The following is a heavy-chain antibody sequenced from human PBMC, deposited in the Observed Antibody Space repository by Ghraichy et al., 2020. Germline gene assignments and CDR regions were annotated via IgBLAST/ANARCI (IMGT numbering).Heavy chain of an antibody. CDR2: IKSKTDGGTT. V-gene: IGHV3-15*01. Sequence: LSLTCAASGFTFSNAWISWVRQAPGKGLKWVGRIKSKTDGGTTDYAAPVKGRFTISRDDSKNTLYLQMNSLKTEDTAVYYCTTRRDCSSTSCYVYYYYGMDVWGQGTTVTVSS. CDR3: TTRRDCSSTSCYVYYYYGMDV. J-gene: IGHJ6*02. CDR1: GFTFSNAW. D-gene: IGHD2-2*01.